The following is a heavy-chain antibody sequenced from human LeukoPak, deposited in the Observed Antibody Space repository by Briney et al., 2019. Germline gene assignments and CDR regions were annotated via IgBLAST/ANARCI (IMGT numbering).Heavy chain of an antibody. CDR2: INPNSGGT. V-gene: IGHV1-2*02. CDR3: ARVGFFDSSGYYGY. Sequence: ASVKVSCKASGYTFTGYYMHWVRQAPGQGLERMGWINPNSGGTNYAQKFQGRVTMTRDTSISAAYMELSRLRSDDTAVYYCARVGFFDSSGYYGYWGQGTLVTVSS. J-gene: IGHJ4*02. CDR1: GYTFTGYY. D-gene: IGHD3-22*01.